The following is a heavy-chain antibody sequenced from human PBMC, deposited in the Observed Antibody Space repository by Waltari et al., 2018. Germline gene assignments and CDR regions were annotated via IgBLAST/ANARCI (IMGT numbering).Heavy chain of an antibody. J-gene: IGHJ4*02. Sequence: EVQLVQSGAEVKKPGDSLKISCKASGYLFTTYWIGWVRQMPGKGLDWIGIIYPGDSDTRYSPSFQGQVTISADKSISTAYLQWSSLKASDTAMYYCARPRTPRMVSGPFDYWGLGTLVTVSS. CDR1: GYLFTTYW. CDR2: IYPGDSDT. V-gene: IGHV5-51*01. D-gene: IGHD2-8*01. CDR3: ARPRTPRMVSGPFDY.